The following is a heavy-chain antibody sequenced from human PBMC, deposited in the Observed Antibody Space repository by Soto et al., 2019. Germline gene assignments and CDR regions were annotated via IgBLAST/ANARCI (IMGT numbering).Heavy chain of an antibody. V-gene: IGHV1-69*12. J-gene: IGHJ6*04. CDR2: LVPIFGTT. Sequence: QVQLVQSGAAVKKPGASVKVSCKVSGGTFSNYAIAWVRLAPGHGLERMGGLVPIFGTTYYTQKFQGRATIIADDSTTTAYLEMSSLRSEDTALSYCARVEAVLGIDNYPGLDVWGEGTAATVSS. CDR3: ARVEAVLGIDNYPGLDV. CDR1: GGTFSNYA. D-gene: IGHD4-4*01.